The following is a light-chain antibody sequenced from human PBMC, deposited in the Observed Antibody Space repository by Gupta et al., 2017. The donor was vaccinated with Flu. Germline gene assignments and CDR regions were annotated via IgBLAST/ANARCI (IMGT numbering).Light chain of an antibody. Sequence: QSALAQPASVSGFPGQSITISCTVASTDVGGYKYLSWYQQHPGKVPKLIIYEVTNRPSGISDRFSGSKSGNTASLTIAGLQADDEADYYCSSSTSSSTLVVFGGGTKLTVL. CDR1: STDVGGYKY. CDR2: EVT. V-gene: IGLV2-14*03. J-gene: IGLJ2*01. CDR3: SSSTSSSTLVV.